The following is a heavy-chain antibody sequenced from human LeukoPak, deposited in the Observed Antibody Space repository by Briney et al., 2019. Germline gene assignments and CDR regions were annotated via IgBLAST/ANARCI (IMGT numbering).Heavy chain of an antibody. CDR3: ARDYCGGDCFPDY. CDR1: GYTFTGYH. Sequence: ASVKVSCKASGYTFTGYHMHLVRQAPGQGLEWMGRINPNSGDTNYAQKFQGRVTMTRDTSISTAYMELSRLRSDDTAVYYCARDYCGGDCFPDYWGQGTLVTVSS. J-gene: IGHJ4*02. D-gene: IGHD2-21*02. CDR2: INPNSGDT. V-gene: IGHV1-2*06.